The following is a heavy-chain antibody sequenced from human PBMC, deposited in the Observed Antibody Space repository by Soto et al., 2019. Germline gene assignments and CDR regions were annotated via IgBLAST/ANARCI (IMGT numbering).Heavy chain of an antibody. CDR2: INSDGSST. V-gene: IGHV3-74*01. D-gene: IGHD2-15*01. CDR1: GFTFSSYW. J-gene: IGHJ4*02. CDR3: VRTSLVVAAATREDY. Sequence: EVQRVESGGGLVQPGGSLGLSCAASGFTFSSYWMHWFRQAPGKGLVWVSRINSDGSSTSYADSVKGRFTISRDNAKNTLYLQMNSLRAEDTAVYYCVRTSLVVAAATREDYWGQGTLVTVSS.